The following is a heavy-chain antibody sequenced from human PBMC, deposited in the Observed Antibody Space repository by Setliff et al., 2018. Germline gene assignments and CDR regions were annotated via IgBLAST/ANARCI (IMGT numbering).Heavy chain of an antibody. D-gene: IGHD5-12*01. CDR2: IYTSGST. V-gene: IGHV4-61*09. J-gene: IGHJ3*02. CDR1: GGSISSGSYY. Sequence: ASETLSLTCTVSGGSISSGSYYWSWIRQPAGKGLEWIGHIYTSGSTNYNPSLKSRVTISVDTSKNQFSLKLSSVTAAEPAVYYCASCGYDWGDTYAFDIWGQGTMVTVSS. CDR3: ASCGYDWGDTYAFDI.